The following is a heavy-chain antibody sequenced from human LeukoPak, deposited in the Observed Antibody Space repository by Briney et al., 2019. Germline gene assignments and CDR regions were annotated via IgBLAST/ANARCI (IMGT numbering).Heavy chain of an antibody. CDR1: GGSFSGYY. CDR3: ARGLHYYYMDV. CDR2: VNDSGST. V-gene: IGHV4-34*01. J-gene: IGHJ6*03. Sequence: SETLSLTCAVYGGSFSGYYWSWIRQPPGKGLEWIGEVNDSGSTNHNPSLKSRVTTSVDTSKNQFSLKLSSVTAADTAVYYCARGLHYYYMDVWGKGTTVTISS.